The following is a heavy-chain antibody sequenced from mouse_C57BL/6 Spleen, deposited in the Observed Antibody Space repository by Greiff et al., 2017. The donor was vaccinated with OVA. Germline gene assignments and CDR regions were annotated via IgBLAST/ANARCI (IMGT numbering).Heavy chain of an antibody. Sequence: VQLQQSGPGLVQPSQCLSITCTVSGFSLTSYGVHWVRQSPGQGLEWLGVIWSGGSTDYYTAFITRLSISKDNSKSQVFIKKTSLQADDTAIYYCARNGIYYYGSSPYWYFDVWGTGTTVTVSS. D-gene: IGHD1-1*01. CDR2: IWSGGST. CDR1: GFSLTSYG. CDR3: ARNGIYYYGSSPYWYFDV. V-gene: IGHV2-2*01. J-gene: IGHJ1*03.